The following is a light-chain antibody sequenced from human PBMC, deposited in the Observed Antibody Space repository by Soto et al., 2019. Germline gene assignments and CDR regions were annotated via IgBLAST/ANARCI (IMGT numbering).Light chain of an antibody. J-gene: IGLJ1*01. V-gene: IGLV2-8*01. CDR2: EVN. Sequence: QSVLTQPPSASGSPGQSVAISCTGTSSDVGGYNYVSWYQQHPGKAPKLMIYEVNKRPSGVPDRFSGSKSGNTASLTVSGLQAVDEADYYCSSYAGSSNVFGTGTKGTVL. CDR1: SSDVGGYNY. CDR3: SSYAGSSNV.